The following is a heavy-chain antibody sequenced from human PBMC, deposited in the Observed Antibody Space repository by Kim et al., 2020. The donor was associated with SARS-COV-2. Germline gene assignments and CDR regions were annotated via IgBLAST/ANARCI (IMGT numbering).Heavy chain of an antibody. J-gene: IGHJ5*02. CDR1: GFTFSRHW. CDR3: ARDYSAERKFDP. D-gene: IGHD5-18*01. Sequence: GGSLRLSCVASGFTFSRHWMQWVRQAPGKGLAWVSHINKDGSEIRYADSVKSRFTASRDNAKNTLYLQMNSLRVEDTAVYYCARDYSAERKFDPWGQGTLVTVYS. V-gene: IGHV3-74*01. CDR2: INKDGSEI.